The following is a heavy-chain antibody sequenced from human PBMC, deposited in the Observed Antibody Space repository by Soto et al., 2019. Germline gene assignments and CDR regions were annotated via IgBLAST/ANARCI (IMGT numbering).Heavy chain of an antibody. Sequence: QVQLVQSGAEVTKPGSSVKVSCKASGGTFSSYAISWVRQAPGQGLEWMGGIIPIFGTANYAQKFQGRVTITEDESSSAAYMALSSLRAGGRAVYYCARPAGYGSGSSYYGYWGQGTLVTVSS. J-gene: IGHJ4*02. CDR2: IIPIFGTA. CDR3: ARPAGYGSGSSYYGY. V-gene: IGHV1-69*01. CDR1: GGTFSSYA. D-gene: IGHD3-10*01.